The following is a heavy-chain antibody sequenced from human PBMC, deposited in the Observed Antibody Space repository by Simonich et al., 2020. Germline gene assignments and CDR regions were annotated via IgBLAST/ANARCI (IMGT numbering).Heavy chain of an antibody. Sequence: EVQLVESGGGLVKPGGSLRLSCAASGFTFSSYSMNWVRQEPGKGLEWVSSISSSSSYIYYADSVKGRFTISRDNAKNSRYRQMNSLIAEDTAVDYCARWIAVAGTGAYGMDVWGQGTTVTVSS. CDR1: GFTFSSYS. D-gene: IGHD6-19*01. CDR2: ISSSSSYI. V-gene: IGHV3-21*01. CDR3: ARWIAVAGTGAYGMDV. J-gene: IGHJ6*02.